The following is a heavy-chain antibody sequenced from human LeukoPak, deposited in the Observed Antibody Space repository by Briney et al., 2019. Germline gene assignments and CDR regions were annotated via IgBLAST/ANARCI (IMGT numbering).Heavy chain of an antibody. CDR2: ISGSGGST. CDR1: GFTFSSYA. D-gene: IGHD4-11*01. V-gene: IGHV3-23*01. CDR3: AKAGEYDYSQYYYMDV. J-gene: IGHJ6*03. Sequence: GGSLRLSCAASGFTFSSYAMSWVRQAPGKGLEWVSAISGSGGSTYYADSVKGRFTISRDNSKNTLYLQMNSLRAEDTAVYYCAKAGEYDYSQYYYMDVWGKGTTVTVSS.